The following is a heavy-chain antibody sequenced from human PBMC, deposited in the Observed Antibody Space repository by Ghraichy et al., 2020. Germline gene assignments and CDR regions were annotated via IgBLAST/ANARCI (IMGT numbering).Heavy chain of an antibody. CDR2: ISGSGGST. J-gene: IGHJ4*02. V-gene: IGHV3-23*01. Sequence: GGSLRLSCAASGFTFSSYAMSWVRQAPGKGLEWVSAISGSGGSTYYADSVKGRFTISRDNSKNTLYLQMNSLRAEDTAVYYCAKASEWELLKHSYDFDYWGQGTLVTVSS. D-gene: IGHD1-26*01. CDR1: GFTFSSYA. CDR3: AKASEWELLKHSYDFDY.